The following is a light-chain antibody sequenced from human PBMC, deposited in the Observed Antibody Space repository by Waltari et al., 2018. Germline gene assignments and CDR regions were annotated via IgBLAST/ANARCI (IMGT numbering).Light chain of an antibody. J-gene: IGKJ1*01. CDR2: KAS. Sequence: DIQMTQSPSTLSASAGDRVTITCRASQSIRSWLAWYQQKPGKAPKFLIHKASSLESGVPSRFGGSGSGTEFTLTISSLQPDDFATYYCQQYDTFPWAFGQGTTVEIK. CDR1: QSIRSW. V-gene: IGKV1-5*03. CDR3: QQYDTFPWA.